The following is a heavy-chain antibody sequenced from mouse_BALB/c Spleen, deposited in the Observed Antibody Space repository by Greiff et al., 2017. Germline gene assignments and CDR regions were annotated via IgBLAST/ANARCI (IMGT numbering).Heavy chain of an antibody. CDR3: ARYYRYDGYYYAMDY. CDR2: ISSGSSTI. J-gene: IGHJ4*01. CDR1: GFTFSSFG. V-gene: IGHV5-17*02. D-gene: IGHD2-14*01. Sequence: EVQVVESGGGLVQPGGSRKLSCAASGFTFSSFGMHWVRQAPEKGLEWVAYISSGSSTIYYADTVKGRFTISRDNPKNTLFLQMTSLRSEDTAMYYCARYYRYDGYYYAMDYWGQGTSVTVSS.